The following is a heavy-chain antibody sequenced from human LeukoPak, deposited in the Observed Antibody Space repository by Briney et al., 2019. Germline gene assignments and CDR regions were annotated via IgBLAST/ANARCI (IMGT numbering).Heavy chain of an antibody. CDR1: GFTLGHYV. J-gene: IGHJ6*03. D-gene: IGHD5-24*01. CDR3: AREKTRDGHNESPYFFYMDV. V-gene: IGHV3-30-3*01. CDR2: VEDDARNYGSNS. Sequence: GGSLRLSCAASGFTLGHYVMHWVRQTPGKGLEWVAVVEDDARNYGSNSYYAESVKGRLTISRDNLQNTLYLEMNSLRPEDTAIYYCAREKTRDGHNESPYFFYMDVWDKGTTVTVSS.